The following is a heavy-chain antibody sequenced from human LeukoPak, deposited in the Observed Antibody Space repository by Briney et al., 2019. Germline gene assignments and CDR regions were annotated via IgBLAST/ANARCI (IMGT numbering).Heavy chain of an antibody. V-gene: IGHV1-8*01. CDR1: GYTFTSYD. Sequence: ASVKVSCKASGYTFTSYDINWVRQATGQGLEWMGWMNPNSGNTGYAQKFQGRVTTTRNTSISTAYMELSSLRSEDTAVYYWARAGIGYCSGCSCYGENWFDPWGQGTLVTVSS. D-gene: IGHD2-15*01. CDR2: MNPNSGNT. J-gene: IGHJ5*02. CDR3: ARAGIGYCSGCSCYGENWFDP.